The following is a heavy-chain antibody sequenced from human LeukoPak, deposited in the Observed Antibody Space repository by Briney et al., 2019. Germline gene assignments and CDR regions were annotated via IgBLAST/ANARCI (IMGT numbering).Heavy chain of an antibody. J-gene: IGHJ4*02. V-gene: IGHV3-30*01. D-gene: IGHD3-22*01. CDR3: ARDFYYDSSLDY. CDR2: ISYDGSNK. CDR1: GFTFSSYA. Sequence: GGSLRLSCAASGFTFSSYAMHWVRQAPGKGLEWVAVISYDGSNKYYADSVKGRFTISRDNSRNTLYLQMNSLRAEDTAVYYCARDFYYDSSLDYWGQGTLVTVSS.